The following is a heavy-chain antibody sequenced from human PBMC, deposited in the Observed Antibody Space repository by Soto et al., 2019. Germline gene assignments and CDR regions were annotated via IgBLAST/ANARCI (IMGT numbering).Heavy chain of an antibody. V-gene: IGHV2-5*02. CDR2: IFWDDGK. CDR3: AHRLWLSGAFDY. D-gene: IGHD3-9*01. J-gene: IGHJ4*02. CDR1: GFSLTTNGVG. Sequence: QITLKESGPTLVKPTQTLTLTCTFSGFSLTTNGVGVGWIRQPPGGALEWLAIIFWDDGKRYRPSLESRLAITKDTSKNQVVLTMTNVDPVDTGTYYCAHRLWLSGAFDYWGQGTLVTVSS.